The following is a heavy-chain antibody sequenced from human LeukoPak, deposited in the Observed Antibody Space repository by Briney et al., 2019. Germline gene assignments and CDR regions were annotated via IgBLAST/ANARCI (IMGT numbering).Heavy chain of an antibody. D-gene: IGHD3-10*01. Sequence: GGSLRLSCAASGFTFSNAWMSWVRQAPGKGLEWVGRIKSKTDGGTTDYAAPVKGGFTISRDDSKNTLYLQMNSLKTEDTAVYYCTTSVALLWFGELLGENDYWGQGTLVTVSS. V-gene: IGHV3-15*01. J-gene: IGHJ4*02. CDR2: IKSKTDGGTT. CDR1: GFTFSNAW. CDR3: TTSVALLWFGELLGENDY.